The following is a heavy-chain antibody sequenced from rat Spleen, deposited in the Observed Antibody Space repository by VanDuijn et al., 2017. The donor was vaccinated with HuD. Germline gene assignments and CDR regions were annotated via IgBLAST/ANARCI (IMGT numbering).Heavy chain of an antibody. D-gene: IGHD1-11*01. J-gene: IGHJ3*01. Sequence: EVQLQESGPGLVKPSQSLSLSCSVTGDSITSHYWGWIRKFPGNKMEGMGYINYSGTTSYNPSLKSRFSITRDTSKNQFFLQLNSVTTEDTATYYCTRHGGLRNWFAYWGQGTLVTVSP. CDR3: TRHGGLRNWFAY. V-gene: IGHV3-1*01. CDR2: INYSGTT. CDR1: GDSITSHY.